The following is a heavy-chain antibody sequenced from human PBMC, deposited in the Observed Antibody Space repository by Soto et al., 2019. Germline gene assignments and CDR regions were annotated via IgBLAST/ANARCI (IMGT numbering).Heavy chain of an antibody. Sequence: EVQLVESGGGSAQPGGSLRLSCAASGFTFSNYWIHWVRQAPGKGPVWVSRINGVGTYTNYADSVKGRFSISRDNAENTAYLQMNSLRAEDTAVYYCVRDFRSSDYWGQGTLVTVSS. CDR3: VRDFRSSDY. D-gene: IGHD3-3*01. V-gene: IGHV3-74*01. CDR1: GFTFSNYW. CDR2: INGVGTYT. J-gene: IGHJ4*02.